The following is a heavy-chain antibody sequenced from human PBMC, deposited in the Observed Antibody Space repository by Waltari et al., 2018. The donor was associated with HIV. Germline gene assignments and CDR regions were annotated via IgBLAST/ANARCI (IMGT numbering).Heavy chain of an antibody. Sequence: EVQLVESGGGLVQPGGPLRLSCAASGFTLSSYWMSWVRQAPGKGLEWVANIKQDGSEKYYVDSVKGRFTISRDNAKNSLYLQMNSLRAEDTAVYYCARDRHYDILTGSYFDYWGQGTLVTVSS. J-gene: IGHJ4*02. V-gene: IGHV3-7*01. CDR3: ARDRHYDILTGSYFDY. D-gene: IGHD3-9*01. CDR1: GFTLSSYW. CDR2: IKQDGSEK.